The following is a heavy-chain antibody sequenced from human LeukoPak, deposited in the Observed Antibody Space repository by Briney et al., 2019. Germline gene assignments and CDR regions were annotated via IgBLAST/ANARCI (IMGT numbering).Heavy chain of an antibody. CDR1: GGSISSYY. CDR2: IYYSGST. Sequence: SETLSLTCTVSGGSISSYYWSWIRQPPGKGLEWIGYIYYSGSTNYNPSLKSRVTISVDTSKNQFSLKLSSVTAADTAVYYCAREKRPYGMDVWGQGTTVTVSS. CDR3: AREKRPYGMDV. J-gene: IGHJ6*02. V-gene: IGHV4-59*01.